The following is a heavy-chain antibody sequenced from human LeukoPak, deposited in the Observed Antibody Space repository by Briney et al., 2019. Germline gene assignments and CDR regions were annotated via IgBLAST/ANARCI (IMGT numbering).Heavy chain of an antibody. CDR3: ARDGLDAFDI. V-gene: IGHV4-59*01. Sequence: PSETLSLTCTVSGGSISSYYWSWIRQPPGKGLEWIGYIYYSGSTNYNPSLKSRVTISVDTSKNQFSLKLSSVTAADKAVYYCARDGLDAFDIWGQGTMVTVSS. CDR2: IYYSGST. CDR1: GGSISSYY. J-gene: IGHJ3*02.